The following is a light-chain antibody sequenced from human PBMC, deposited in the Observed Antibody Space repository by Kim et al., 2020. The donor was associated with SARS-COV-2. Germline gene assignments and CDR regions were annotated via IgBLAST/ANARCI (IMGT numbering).Light chain of an antibody. CDR1: TSNIGAGYG. J-gene: IGLJ2*01. CDR2: GNR. CDR3: QSYDSSLSGSV. V-gene: IGLV1-40*01. Sequence: GATLTCTGNTSNIGAGYGVPWYQHLPGTAPKPLIYGNRKRPSGVPDRFSGAKSGTSASLAITGLQAEDEADYYCQSYDSSLSGSVFGGGTQLTVL.